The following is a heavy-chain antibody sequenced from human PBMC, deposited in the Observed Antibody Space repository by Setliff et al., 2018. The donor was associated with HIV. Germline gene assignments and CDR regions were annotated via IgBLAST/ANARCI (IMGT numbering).Heavy chain of an antibody. CDR2: IHHSGST. CDR1: GYAISSGYY. Sequence: SETLSLTCAVYGYAISSGYYWGWIRQPPGKGLEWIGSIHHSGSTYNNPSLKSRVTISVDTSKNQFSLKLTSVTAADTAVYYCARTLRAAAMGYFDYWGQGTLVTVSS. CDR3: ARTLRAAAMGYFDY. J-gene: IGHJ4*02. D-gene: IGHD5-18*01. V-gene: IGHV4-38-2*01.